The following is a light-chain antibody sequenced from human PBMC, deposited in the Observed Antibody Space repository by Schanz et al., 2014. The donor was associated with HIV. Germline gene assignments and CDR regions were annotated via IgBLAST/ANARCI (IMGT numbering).Light chain of an antibody. V-gene: IGKV3-20*01. CDR1: QSVSNN. CDR2: GAS. J-gene: IGKJ1*01. Sequence: EIVLTQSPATLSVSPGERATLSCRASQSVSNNLVWYQQKPGQAPRLLIYGASNRATGIPDRFSGSGSGTDFTLTISRLEPEDFAVYYCQQYGSSPRTFGQGTKVEIK. CDR3: QQYGSSPRT.